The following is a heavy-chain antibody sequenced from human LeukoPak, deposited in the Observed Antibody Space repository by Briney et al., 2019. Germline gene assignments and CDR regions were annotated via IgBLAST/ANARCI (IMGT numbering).Heavy chain of an antibody. CDR3: ARDHVSYYPRFDY. CDR2: ISSSSSYI. D-gene: IGHD1-26*01. Sequence: GGFLRLSCAASGFTFSSYSMNWVRQAPGKGLEWVSSISSSSSYIYYADSVKGRFTISRDNAKNSLYLQMNSLRAEDTAVYYCARDHVSYYPRFDYWGQGTLVTVSS. V-gene: IGHV3-21*01. CDR1: GFTFSSYS. J-gene: IGHJ4*02.